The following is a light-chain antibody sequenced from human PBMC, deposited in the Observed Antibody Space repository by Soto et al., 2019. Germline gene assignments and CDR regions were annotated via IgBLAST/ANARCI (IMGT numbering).Light chain of an antibody. CDR3: QQRSNWPPT. J-gene: IGKJ2*01. CDR1: PSVSSY. CDR2: DAS. V-gene: IGKV3-11*01. Sequence: EIVLTQSPATLSLSPGERATLSCRASPSVSSYLAWYQQKPGQAPRLLIYDASNRATGIPARFSGNGSGTDFTLTISSLEPEDFAVYYCQQRSNWPPTFGQGTKLESK.